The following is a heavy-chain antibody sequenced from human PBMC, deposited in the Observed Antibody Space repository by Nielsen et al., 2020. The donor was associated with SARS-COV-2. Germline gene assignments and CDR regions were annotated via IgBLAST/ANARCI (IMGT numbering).Heavy chain of an antibody. CDR1: GFSFSSYA. V-gene: IGHV3-23*01. CDR2: TSASGAST. CDR3: AKDDVVRGDAYDI. J-gene: IGHJ3*02. Sequence: GESLKISCVASGFSFSSYAMHWVRRAPGRGLEWVSGTSASGASTYYADSVKGRFSISRDNSRNTLYLQMNSLRVEDTAIYFCAKDDVVRGDAYDIWGQGTVVTVSS. D-gene: IGHD3-10*01.